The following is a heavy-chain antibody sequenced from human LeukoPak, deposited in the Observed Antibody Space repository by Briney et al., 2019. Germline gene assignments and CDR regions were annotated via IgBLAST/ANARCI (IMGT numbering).Heavy chain of an antibody. V-gene: IGHV4-4*07. CDR1: GVSITSYY. CDR2: ISTSGST. Sequence: YPSETLSLTCTVSGVSITSYYWSWIRQPAGKGLEWIGRISTSGSTNYNPSLKSRVTMSVDTSKNQFSLKLSSVTAADTAVYYCARDGYKYYYYYYMDVWGKGTTVTISS. D-gene: IGHD5-24*01. CDR3: ARDGYKYYYYYYMDV. J-gene: IGHJ6*03.